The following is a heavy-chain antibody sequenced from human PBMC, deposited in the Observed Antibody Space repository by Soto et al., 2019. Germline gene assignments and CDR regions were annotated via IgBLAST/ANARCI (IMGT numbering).Heavy chain of an antibody. D-gene: IGHD4-17*01. J-gene: IGHJ4*02. CDR1: GGSISSSSYY. Sequence: SETLSLTCIVSGGSISSSSYYWGWIRQPPGKGLEWIGSFYYGGTTSYNPSLKSRVTISVDTSKNQFSLKLSSVTAADTAVYYCARVDYGDYVYFDYWGQGTLVTVSS. CDR3: ARVDYGDYVYFDY. CDR2: FYYGGTT. V-gene: IGHV4-39*07.